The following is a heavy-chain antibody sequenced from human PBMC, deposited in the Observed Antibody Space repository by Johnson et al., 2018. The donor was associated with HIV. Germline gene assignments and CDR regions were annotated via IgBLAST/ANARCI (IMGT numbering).Heavy chain of an antibody. Sequence: VQLVESGGVVVQPGGSLRLSCAASGFTFDDYTMHWVRQAPGKGLEWVSLISWDGGSTYYADSVKGRFTISRDNSKNSLYLQMNSLRTEDTALYYCAKERGYGSWYGAFDIWGQGTMVTVSS. D-gene: IGHD6-13*01. CDR1: GFTFDDYT. CDR3: AKERGYGSWYGAFDI. CDR2: ISWDGGST. V-gene: IGHV3-43*01. J-gene: IGHJ3*02.